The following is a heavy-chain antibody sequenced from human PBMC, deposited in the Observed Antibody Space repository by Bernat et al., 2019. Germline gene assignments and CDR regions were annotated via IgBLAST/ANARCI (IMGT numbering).Heavy chain of an antibody. V-gene: IGHV3-33*01. Sequence: QVQLVESGGGVVQPGRSLRLSCAASGFSFRTYGMHWVRQAPGKGLEWVAFIWYDGSNKYYAYSVKGRFTISRDNSKNTLYLQMNSLRAEDTAVYYCARDWSFYGIFDYWGQGTLVTVSS. J-gene: IGHJ4*02. D-gene: IGHD2/OR15-2a*01. CDR1: GFSFRTYG. CDR2: IWYDGSNK. CDR3: ARDWSFYGIFDY.